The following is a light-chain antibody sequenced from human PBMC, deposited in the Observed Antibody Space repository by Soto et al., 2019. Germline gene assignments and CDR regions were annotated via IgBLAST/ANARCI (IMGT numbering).Light chain of an antibody. Sequence: QPVLTQPASVSGSPGQSITISCTGTSSDVGSYNYVSWYQQHPGKAPKLMIFEVSDRPSGVSNRFAGSKSGNTASLTISGLQAEDEADYYCRSYATSRDVVFGGGTKLTVL. CDR2: EVS. V-gene: IGLV2-14*03. CDR3: RSYATSRDVV. J-gene: IGLJ2*01. CDR1: SSDVGSYNY.